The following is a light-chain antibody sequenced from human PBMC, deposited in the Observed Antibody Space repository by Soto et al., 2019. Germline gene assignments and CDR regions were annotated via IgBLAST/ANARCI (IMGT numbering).Light chain of an antibody. J-gene: IGKJ5*01. V-gene: IGKV3-15*01. Sequence: EIVMTQSPATLSVSPGERATLSCRASQSVSSSLAWYHQKPGQAPRLLIYGASTRATGIPARFSGSGSGTEFTLTISRLQSEDFAVYFCQQYDTWPPITFGQGTRLEIK. CDR1: QSVSSS. CDR3: QQYDTWPPIT. CDR2: GAS.